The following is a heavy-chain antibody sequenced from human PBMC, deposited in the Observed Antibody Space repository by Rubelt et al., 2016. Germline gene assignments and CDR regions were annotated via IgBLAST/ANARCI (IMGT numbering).Heavy chain of an antibody. CDR2: INHSGST. V-gene: IGHV4-34*02. Sequence: QVRLQQWGAGLLKPSETLSLTCAVYGGSFNDHYWSWIRQPPGKGLEWIGEINHSGSTNHNPSLKSRVTIAVDTSKNQISPKWRSVTAAYTAIYYWARSSGYDYVYDYWGQGTLVTVSS. CDR3: ARSSGYDYVYDY. CDR1: GGSFNDHY. J-gene: IGHJ4*02. D-gene: IGHD5-12*01.